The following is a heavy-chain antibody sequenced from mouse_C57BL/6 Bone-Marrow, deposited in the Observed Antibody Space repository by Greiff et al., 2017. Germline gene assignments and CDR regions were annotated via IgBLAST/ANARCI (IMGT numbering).Heavy chain of an antibody. D-gene: IGHD2-1*01. V-gene: IGHV1-50*01. J-gene: IGHJ2*01. CDR2: IDPSDSYT. CDR1: GYTFTSYW. Sequence: QVQLQQPGAELVKPGASVKLSCKASGYTFTSYWMQWVKQRPGQGLEWIGEIDPSDSYTNYNQKFKGKATLTVDTSSSTAYMQLSSLTSEDSAVYYCARGNCEGPYYFDYWGQGTTLTVSS. CDR3: ARGNCEGPYYFDY.